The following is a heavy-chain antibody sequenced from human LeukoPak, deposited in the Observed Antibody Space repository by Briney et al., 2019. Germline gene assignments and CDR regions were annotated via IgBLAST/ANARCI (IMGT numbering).Heavy chain of an antibody. CDR1: GGSFSGYY. V-gene: IGHV4-34*01. J-gene: IGHJ4*02. D-gene: IGHD3-3*01. CDR3: AGRFLEWLLDY. Sequence: SETLSLTCAVYGGSFSGYYWGWIRRPPGKGLEWIGTIYYSGSTYYNPSLKSRVTISVDTSKNQFSLKLSSVTAADTAVYYCAGRFLEWLLDYWGQGTLVTVSS. CDR2: IYYSGST.